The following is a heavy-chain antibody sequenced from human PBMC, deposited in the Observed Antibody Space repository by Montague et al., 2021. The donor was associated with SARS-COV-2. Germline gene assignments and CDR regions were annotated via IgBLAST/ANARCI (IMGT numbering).Heavy chain of an antibody. Sequence: SETLSLTCTVSGGSISSYYWSWIRQPPGKGLEWIGEIYHSGSTYYNPSLKSRVTISVDTSKNQFSLKLSSVTAADTAVYYCARQGPFTMIVGNIFDYWGQGTLVTVSS. CDR2: IYHSGST. D-gene: IGHD3-22*01. CDR3: ARQGPFTMIVGNIFDY. J-gene: IGHJ4*02. CDR1: GGSISSYY. V-gene: IGHV4-59*04.